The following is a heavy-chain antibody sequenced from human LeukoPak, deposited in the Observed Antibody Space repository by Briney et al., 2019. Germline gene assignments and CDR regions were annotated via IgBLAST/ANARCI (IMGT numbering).Heavy chain of an antibody. CDR3: ARVTGRAVSEYYFDY. D-gene: IGHD6-19*01. J-gene: IGHJ4*02. CDR1: GFTVTSNY. Sequence: QPGGSLRLSCAASGFTVTSNYMSWVRQAPGKGLEWVSIIYSGGSTYYADSVKGRFTISRDNSKNTLYLQMNSLRAEDTAVYYCARVTGRAVSEYYFDYWGQGTLVTVSS. V-gene: IGHV3-53*01. CDR2: IYSGGST.